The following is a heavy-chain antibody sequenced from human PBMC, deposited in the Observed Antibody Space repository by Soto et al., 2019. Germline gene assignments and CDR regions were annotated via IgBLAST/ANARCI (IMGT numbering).Heavy chain of an antibody. CDR2: IYPGDSDT. CDR3: ARGLGPGGYSGYDWLDY. D-gene: IGHD5-12*01. CDR1: GYSFTSYW. Sequence: PGESLKISCTGVGYSFTSYWIGWVRQMPGKGLEWMGIIYPGDSDTRYSPSFQGQVTISADKSITTAYLQWSSLKASDTAMYYCARGLGPGGYSGYDWLDYWGQGTLVTVSS. J-gene: IGHJ4*02. V-gene: IGHV5-51*01.